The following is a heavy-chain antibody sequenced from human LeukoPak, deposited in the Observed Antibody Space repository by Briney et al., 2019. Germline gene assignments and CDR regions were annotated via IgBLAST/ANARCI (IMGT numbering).Heavy chain of an antibody. CDR3: ARTQYDFWSGTYYFDH. CDR2: IYTSGST. D-gene: IGHD3-3*01. CDR1: GGSISSGSYY. Sequence: SQTLSLTCTVSGGSISSGSYYWSWIRQPAGKGLEWIGRIYTSGSTNYNPSLKSRVTISVDTSKNQFSLKLSSVTAADTAVYYCARTQYDFWSGTYYFDHWGRGTLVTVSS. J-gene: IGHJ4*02. V-gene: IGHV4-61*02.